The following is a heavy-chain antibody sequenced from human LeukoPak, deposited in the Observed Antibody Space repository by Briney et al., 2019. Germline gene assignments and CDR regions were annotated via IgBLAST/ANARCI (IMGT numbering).Heavy chain of an antibody. D-gene: IGHD3-22*01. CDR2: ISGSGGST. CDR3: AKLPDHFYDSSGYRQKYFDY. Sequence: GGSLRLSCAASGFTFSSYSMNWVRQAPGKGLEWVSAISGSGGSTYYADSVKGRFTISRDNSKNTLYLQMNSLRAEDTAVYYCAKLPDHFYDSSGYRQKYFDYWGQGTLVTVSS. V-gene: IGHV3-23*01. CDR1: GFTFSSYS. J-gene: IGHJ4*02.